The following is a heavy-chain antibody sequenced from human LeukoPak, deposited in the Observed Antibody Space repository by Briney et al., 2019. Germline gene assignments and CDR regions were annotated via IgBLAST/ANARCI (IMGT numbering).Heavy chain of an antibody. CDR3: AKSNAAGPYYFDY. J-gene: IGHJ4*02. CDR2: IRYDGSNK. CDR1: GFTFSNYG. D-gene: IGHD6-13*01. Sequence: GGSLRLSCAASGFTFSNYGMHWVRQAPGKGLEWVAFIRYDGSNKYYADSVKGRFTISRDNSKNTLYLQMNSLRAEDTAVYYCAKSNAAGPYYFDYWGQGTLVTVSS. V-gene: IGHV3-30*02.